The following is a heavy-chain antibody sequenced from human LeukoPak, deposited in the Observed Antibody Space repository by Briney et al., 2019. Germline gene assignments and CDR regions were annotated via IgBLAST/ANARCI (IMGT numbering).Heavy chain of an antibody. Sequence: PGGSLRLSCAASGFTFSSYAMSWVRQAPGKGLEWVANIKQDGSEKYYVDSVKGRFTISRDNAKNSLYLQMNSLRAEDTAVYYCARDGVYYYDSSGGPRAFDIWGQGTMVTVSS. J-gene: IGHJ3*02. V-gene: IGHV3-7*01. CDR1: GFTFSSYA. CDR2: IKQDGSEK. D-gene: IGHD3-22*01. CDR3: ARDGVYYYDSSGGPRAFDI.